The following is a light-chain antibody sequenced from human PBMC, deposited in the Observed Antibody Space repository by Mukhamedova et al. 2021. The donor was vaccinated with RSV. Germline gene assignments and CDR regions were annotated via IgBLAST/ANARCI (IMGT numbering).Light chain of an antibody. Sequence: GVSNRFSGSKSGSTASLTISGLQAEDEADYYCSSYTTRSTVIFGGGTKVTVL. V-gene: IGLV2-14*01. CDR3: SSYTTRSTVI. J-gene: IGLJ2*01.